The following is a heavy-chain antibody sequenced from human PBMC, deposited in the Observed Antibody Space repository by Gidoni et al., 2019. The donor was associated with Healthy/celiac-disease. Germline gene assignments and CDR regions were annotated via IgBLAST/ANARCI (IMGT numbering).Heavy chain of an antibody. CDR2: ISSSSSYI. V-gene: IGHV3-21*01. CDR3: ARVVTAPNQNYFDY. CDR1: GFPFRSYS. J-gene: IGHJ4*02. D-gene: IGHD2-21*02. Sequence: EVQLVESGGGLVKPGGSLRLSCAASGFPFRSYSMNWVRQAPGKGLEWVSSISSSSSYIYYADSVKGRFTISRDNAKNSLYLQMNSLRAEDTAVYYCARVVTAPNQNYFDYWGQGTLVTVSS.